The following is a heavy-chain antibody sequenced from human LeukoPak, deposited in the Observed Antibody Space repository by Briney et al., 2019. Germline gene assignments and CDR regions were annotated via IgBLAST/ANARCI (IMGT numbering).Heavy chain of an antibody. CDR2: INPNSGGT. V-gene: IGHV1-2*02. Sequence: ASVKVSCKGSGYTFTAYYMDWVRQAPGQGLEWMGRINPNSGGTNYAQKFQGRVTMTGDTSISTAYMELSGLISDDTAVYYCASGLGGNYPGNWGQGTQVTVSS. D-gene: IGHD2-21*01. CDR1: GYTFTAYY. J-gene: IGHJ4*02. CDR3: ASGLGGNYPGN.